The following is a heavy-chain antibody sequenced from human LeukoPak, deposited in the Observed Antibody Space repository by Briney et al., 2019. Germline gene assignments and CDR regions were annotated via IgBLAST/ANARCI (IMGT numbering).Heavy chain of an antibody. J-gene: IGHJ4*02. D-gene: IGHD1-26*01. V-gene: IGHV3-66*01. CDR3: ARDLGSYSDY. Sequence: GGSLRLSCAASGVTVSSNYMSWVRQAPGKGLEWVSVIYSGGSTYYADSVKGRFTISRDNSKNTLYLQMNSLGVEDTAVYYCARDLGSYSDYWGQGTLVTVSS. CDR2: IYSGGST. CDR1: GVTVSSNY.